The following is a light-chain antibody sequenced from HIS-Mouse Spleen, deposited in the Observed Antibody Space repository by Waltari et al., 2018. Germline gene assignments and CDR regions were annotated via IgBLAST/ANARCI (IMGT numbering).Light chain of an antibody. CDR2: EVS. J-gene: IGLJ2*01. CDR1: SSDVGGYNY. Sequence: QSALTQPRSVSGSPGQSVTIPCTGTSSDVGGYNYVSLSQPHPGKAPKLMIYEVSKRPSGVPDRFSGSKSGNTASLTISGLQAEDEADYYCCSYAGSYTFEVVFGGGTKLTVL. CDR3: CSYAGSYTFEVV. V-gene: IGLV2-11*01.